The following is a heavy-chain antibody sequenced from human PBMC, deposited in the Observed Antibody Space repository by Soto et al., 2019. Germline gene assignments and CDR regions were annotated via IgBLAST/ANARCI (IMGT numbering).Heavy chain of an antibody. CDR3: ARDRKKTYFYNYGLDV. Sequence: PSETLSLTCAVYGGSVSVYSWGWVRQPPGKGLEWLGEVSHSGSPKYNPSLKSRVIISIDTSRNQFSLNLSSVTAADTAVYYCARDRKKTYFYNYGLDVWGQGTAVTVSS. J-gene: IGHJ6*02. CDR2: VSHSGSP. CDR1: GGSVSVYS. V-gene: IGHV4-34*01.